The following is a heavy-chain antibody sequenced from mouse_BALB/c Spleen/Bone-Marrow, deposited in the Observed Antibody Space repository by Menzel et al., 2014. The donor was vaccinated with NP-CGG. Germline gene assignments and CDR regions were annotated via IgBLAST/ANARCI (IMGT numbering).Heavy chain of an antibody. V-gene: IGHV5-17*02. D-gene: IGHD1-1*01. CDR1: GFTFSSYG. Sequence: EVMLVESGGGLVQPGGSRKLSCAASGFTFSSYGMHWVRQAPEKGLEWVAYISSGGSTIYYADTVKGRFTISRDNPKNTLFLQMTSLKSEDTAMYYCARAGVITSRCMDYWGQGTLVTVSS. CDR2: ISSGGSTI. CDR3: ARAGVITSRCMDY. J-gene: IGHJ4*01.